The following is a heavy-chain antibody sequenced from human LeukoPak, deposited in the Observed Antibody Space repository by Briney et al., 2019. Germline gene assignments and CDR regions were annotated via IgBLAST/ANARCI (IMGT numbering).Heavy chain of an antibody. CDR1: GGSISSGGYY. V-gene: IGHV4-31*03. J-gene: IGHJ4*02. D-gene: IGHD5-12*01. Sequence: SQTLSLTCTVSGGSISSGGYYWSWIRQHPGKGLELIGYIYYSGSTYYNPSLKSRVTISVDTSKNQFSLKLSSVTAADTAVYYCARVVATVYYFDYWGQGTLVTVSS. CDR3: ARVVATVYYFDY. CDR2: IYYSGST.